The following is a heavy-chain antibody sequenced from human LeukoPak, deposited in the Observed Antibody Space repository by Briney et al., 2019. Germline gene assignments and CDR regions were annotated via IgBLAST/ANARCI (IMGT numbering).Heavy chain of an antibody. CDR2: ISYDGSNK. CDR3: ARGDRIAALGFDP. J-gene: IGHJ5*02. CDR1: GFTFSSYA. Sequence: GGSLRLSCAASGFTFSSYAMHWVRQAPGKGLEWVAVISYDGSNKYYADSVKGRFTISRDNSKNTLYLQMNSLRAEDTAVYYCARGDRIAALGFDPWGQGTLVTVSS. V-gene: IGHV3-30-3*01. D-gene: IGHD6-25*01.